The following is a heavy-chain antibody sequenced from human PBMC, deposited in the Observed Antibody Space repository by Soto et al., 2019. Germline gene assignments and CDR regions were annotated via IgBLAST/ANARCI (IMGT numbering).Heavy chain of an antibody. V-gene: IGHV3-48*02. CDR2: ISSSSSTI. J-gene: IGHJ3*02. D-gene: IGHD3-22*01. CDR3: ARVTCYYDSSGYYFDAFDI. CDR1: GFTFSSYS. Sequence: PGGSLRLSCAASGFTFSSYSMNWVRQAPGKGLEWVSYISSSSSTIYYADSVKGRFTISRDNAKNSLYLQMNSLRDEDTAVYYCARVTCYYDSSGYYFDAFDIWGQGTMVTVSS.